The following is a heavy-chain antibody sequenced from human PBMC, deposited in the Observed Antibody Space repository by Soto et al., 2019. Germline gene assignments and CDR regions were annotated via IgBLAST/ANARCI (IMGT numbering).Heavy chain of an antibody. CDR2: ISYDGSNK. CDR1: GFTFSSYG. D-gene: IGHD5-12*01. J-gene: IGHJ4*02. V-gene: IGHV3-30*18. CDR3: ANDAGYSGYDVDY. Sequence: QVQLVESGGGVVQPGRSLRLSCAASGFTFSSYGMHWVRQAPGKGLEWVAVISYDGSNKYYADSVKGRFTISRDNSKNTLYLQMNSLRAEDTAVYYCANDAGYSGYDVDYWGQGTLVTVSS.